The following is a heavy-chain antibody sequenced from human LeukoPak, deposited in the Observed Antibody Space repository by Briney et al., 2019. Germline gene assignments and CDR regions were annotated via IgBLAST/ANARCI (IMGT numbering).Heavy chain of an antibody. J-gene: IGHJ5*02. D-gene: IGHD6-13*01. CDR3: VRDPTAAAATDDWFDP. CDR1: GYTFANSG. CDR2: SSAYNGNT. Sequence: ASVKVSCKASGYTFANSGISWVRQAPGQGLEWMGWSSAYNGNTNSAQKFQGRGSMTTDTSTSTAYMELRSLRSDDTAVYYCVRDPTAAAATDDWFDPWGQGTLVTVSS. V-gene: IGHV1-18*01.